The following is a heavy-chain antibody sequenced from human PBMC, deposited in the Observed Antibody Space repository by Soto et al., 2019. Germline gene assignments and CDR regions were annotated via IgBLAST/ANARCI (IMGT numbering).Heavy chain of an antibody. D-gene: IGHD1-26*01. J-gene: IGHJ6*02. V-gene: IGHV4-61*08. CDR1: GGSVGSGGYY. CDR3: ARAPWEEWDIRDYYYYYGMDV. CDR2: IYYSGST. Sequence: SETLSLTCTVSGGSVGSGGYYWSWIRQPPGKGLEWIGYIYYSGSTNYNPSLKSRVTISVDTSKNQFSLKLSSVTAADTAVYYCARAPWEEWDIRDYYYYYGMDVWGQGTTVTVSS.